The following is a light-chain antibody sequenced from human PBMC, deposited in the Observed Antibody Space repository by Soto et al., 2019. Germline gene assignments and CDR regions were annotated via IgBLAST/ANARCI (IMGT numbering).Light chain of an antibody. CDR3: HQYHSPPQT. CDR2: GAS. Sequence: EIVMTPSPATLSVSPGERATLSFRASQSVSSSYLAWYQQKPGQAPRLLIYGASSRATGIPDRFSGSGSGTDFSLTISRLEPEDSAVYYCHQYHSPPQTFGQGTKVDIK. CDR1: QSVSSSY. V-gene: IGKV3-20*01. J-gene: IGKJ2*01.